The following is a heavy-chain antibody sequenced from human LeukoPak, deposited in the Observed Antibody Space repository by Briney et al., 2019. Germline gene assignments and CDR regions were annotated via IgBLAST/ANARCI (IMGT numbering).Heavy chain of an antibody. V-gene: IGHV3-53*01. CDR1: GFSVRSNY. J-gene: IGHJ4*02. D-gene: IGHD3-9*01. CDR2: IYIGGST. Sequence: PGGSLRLTCAVSGFSVRSNYLNWVRQAPGKGLEWVSVIYIGGSTFYADSVKGRFTISRDNSKNTLNLQMTRLRAEDTAIYYCASSGLDWFIDHWGQGALVTVSS. CDR3: ASSGLDWFIDH.